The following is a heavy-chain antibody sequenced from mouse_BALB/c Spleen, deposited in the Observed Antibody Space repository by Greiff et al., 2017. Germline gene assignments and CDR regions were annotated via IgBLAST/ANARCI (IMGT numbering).Heavy chain of an antibody. D-gene: IGHD2-4*01. Sequence: VQLQQSGPELVKPGASVKMSCKASGYTFTSYVMHWVKQKPGQGLEWIGYINPYNDGTKYNEKFKGKATLTSDKSSSTAYMELSSLTSEDSAVYYCARTCYDYDGYAMDYWGQGTSVTVSS. CDR3: ARTCYDYDGYAMDY. CDR2: INPYNDGT. V-gene: IGHV1-14*01. J-gene: IGHJ4*01. CDR1: GYTFTSYV.